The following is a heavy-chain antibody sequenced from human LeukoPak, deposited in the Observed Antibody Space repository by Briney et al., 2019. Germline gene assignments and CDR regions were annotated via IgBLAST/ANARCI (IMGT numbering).Heavy chain of an antibody. J-gene: IGHJ5*02. CDR3: ARSSGVMVYAMDWFDP. D-gene: IGHD2-8*01. CDR1: GGSVSSYY. Sequence: PSETLSLTCTVSGGSVSSYYWSWIRQTPEKGLEWIGYMSYSGRTDYGPSLKSRVTMSVDTSKNQFSLKLSSVTAADTAVYYCARSSGVMVYAMDWFDPWGQGTLVTVSS. V-gene: IGHV4-59*08. CDR2: MSYSGRT.